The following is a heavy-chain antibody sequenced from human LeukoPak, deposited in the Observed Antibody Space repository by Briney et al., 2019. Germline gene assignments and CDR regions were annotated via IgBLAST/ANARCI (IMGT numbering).Heavy chain of an antibody. J-gene: IGHJ4*02. Sequence: PSETLSLTCSVSGGSISDTTYFWGWIRQPPGKGLEWIGSIYPSGSTYYNPSLKSRVTVSIDTSRNQFSLKLTSVAAAETAVYYCARSGYYDILSGYLYFFDYWGQGTLVTVSS. CDR3: ARSGYYDILSGYLYFFDY. V-gene: IGHV4-39*01. D-gene: IGHD3-9*01. CDR2: IYPSGST. CDR1: GGSISDTTYF.